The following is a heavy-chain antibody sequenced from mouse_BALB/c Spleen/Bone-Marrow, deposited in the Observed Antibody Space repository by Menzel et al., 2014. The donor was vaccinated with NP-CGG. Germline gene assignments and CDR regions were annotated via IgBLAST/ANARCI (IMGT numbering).Heavy chain of an antibody. V-gene: IGHV2-2*02. J-gene: IGHJ4*01. CDR3: ARMDRSSYAMDH. D-gene: IGHD2-14*01. CDR1: GFSLTSYG. Sequence: VKLMESGPGLVQPSQSLSITCTVSGFSLTSYGVHWVRQSPGKGLEWLGVIWSGGSTDYNAAFKSRLSISKDNSKSQVFFKMNSLQPNDTAIYYCARMDRSSYAMDHWGQGTSVTVSS. CDR2: IWSGGST.